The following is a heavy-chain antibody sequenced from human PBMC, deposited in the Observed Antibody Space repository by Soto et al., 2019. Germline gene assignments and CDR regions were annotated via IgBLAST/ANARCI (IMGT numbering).Heavy chain of an antibody. Sequence: EVQLLESGGGLVQPGGSLRLSCAASGFTFSSYAMSWVRQAPGKGLEWVSAISGSGGSTYYADSVKGRFTISRDNSKNTLYLQMNSLRAEDTAVSYCAKGRGRSGWAFDYWGQGTLVTVSS. CDR1: GFTFSSYA. D-gene: IGHD6-19*01. CDR2: ISGSGGST. CDR3: AKGRGRSGWAFDY. V-gene: IGHV3-23*01. J-gene: IGHJ4*02.